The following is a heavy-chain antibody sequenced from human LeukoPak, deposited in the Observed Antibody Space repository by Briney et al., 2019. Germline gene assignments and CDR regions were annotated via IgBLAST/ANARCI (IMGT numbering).Heavy chain of an antibody. Sequence: PSETLSLTCAVDGGSFSGYYWSWIRQPPGKGLEWIGEINHGGSTNYNPSLKSRVTISVDTSKNQFSLKLSSVTAADTAVYYCAIWPDCSGGSCYGEASDYWGRGTLVTVSS. CDR2: INHGGST. D-gene: IGHD2-15*01. CDR3: AIWPDCSGGSCYGEASDY. J-gene: IGHJ4*02. CDR1: GGSFSGYY. V-gene: IGHV4-34*01.